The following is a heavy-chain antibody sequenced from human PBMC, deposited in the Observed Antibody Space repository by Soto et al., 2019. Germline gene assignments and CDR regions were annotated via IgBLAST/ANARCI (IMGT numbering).Heavy chain of an antibody. J-gene: IGHJ3*01. Sequence: GGSLRLSCAASGFTFSSYGMHWVRQAPGKGLEWVAVISYDGSNKYYADSVKGRFTISRDNSKNTLYLQMNSLRAEDTAVYYCAKDRSGYSSGWRFWGQGTMVTVSS. V-gene: IGHV3-30*18. CDR1: GFTFSSYG. CDR2: ISYDGSNK. D-gene: IGHD6-19*01. CDR3: AKDRSGYSSGWRF.